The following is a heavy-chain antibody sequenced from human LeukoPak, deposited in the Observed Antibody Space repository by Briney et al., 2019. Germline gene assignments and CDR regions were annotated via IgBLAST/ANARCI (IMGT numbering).Heavy chain of an antibody. Sequence: SQTLSLTCTVYGGSISIGGYYWSWIRQHPGKGLEWIGYIYYSGSTYYNPSLKSRVTISVDTSKNQFSLKLSSVTAADTAVYYCARDGSGKEPDYWGQGTLVTVSS. V-gene: IGHV4-31*03. CDR2: IYYSGST. J-gene: IGHJ4*02. D-gene: IGHD3-10*01. CDR1: GGSISIGGYY. CDR3: ARDGSGKEPDY.